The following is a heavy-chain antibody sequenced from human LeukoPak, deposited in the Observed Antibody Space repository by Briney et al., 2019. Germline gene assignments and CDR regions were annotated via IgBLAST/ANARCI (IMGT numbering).Heavy chain of an antibody. CDR2: ISSSGSTI. Sequence: GGSLTLSCAASGFTFSDYYMSWIRQAPGKGLEWVSYISSSGSTIYYADSVKGRFTISRDNAKNSLYLQMNSLRAEDTAVYYCARERDIVATIFDYWGQGTLVTVSS. CDR3: ARERDIVATIFDY. D-gene: IGHD5-12*01. V-gene: IGHV3-11*01. CDR1: GFTFSDYY. J-gene: IGHJ4*02.